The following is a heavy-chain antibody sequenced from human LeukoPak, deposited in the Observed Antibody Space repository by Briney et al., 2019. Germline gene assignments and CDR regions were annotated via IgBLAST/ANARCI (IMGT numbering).Heavy chain of an antibody. V-gene: IGHV1-2*02. CDR1: GYTFTGYY. J-gene: IGHJ4*02. CDR2: INPNSGGT. CDR3: ARDPSSSYPLDY. D-gene: IGHD6-6*01. Sequence: ASVKVSCKASGYTFTGYYMHWVRQAPGHGLEWMGWINPNSGGTNYAQKFQGRVTMTRDTSISTAYMELSRLRSDDTAVYYCARDPSSSYPLDYWGQGTLVTVSS.